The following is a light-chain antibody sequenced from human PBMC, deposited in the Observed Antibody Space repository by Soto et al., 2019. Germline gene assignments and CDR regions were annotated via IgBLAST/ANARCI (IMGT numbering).Light chain of an antibody. CDR2: DAS. Sequence: EIVLTQSPATLSLSPGERATLSCRASQSVSSYLAWYQQKPGQAPRLLIYDASSRATGIPARFSGSGSGTDFTPTISILEPEDFAVYYCQQRSNWLFGGGTKVEIK. J-gene: IGKJ4*01. CDR3: QQRSNWL. V-gene: IGKV3-11*01. CDR1: QSVSSY.